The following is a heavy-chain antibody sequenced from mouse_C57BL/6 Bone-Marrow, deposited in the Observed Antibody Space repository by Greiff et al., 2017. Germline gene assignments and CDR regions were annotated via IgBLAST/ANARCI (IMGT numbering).Heavy chain of an antibody. V-gene: IGHV1-63*01. CDR2: IYPGGGYT. CDR3: ARLGNYAMDY. CDR1: GYTFTNYW. Sequence: QVNVKQSGAELVRPGTSVKMSCKASGYTFTNYWIGWAKQRPGHGLEWIGDIYPGGGYTNYNEKFKGKATLTADKSSSTAYMQFSSLTSEDSAIYYCARLGNYAMDYWGQGTSVTVSS. J-gene: IGHJ4*01.